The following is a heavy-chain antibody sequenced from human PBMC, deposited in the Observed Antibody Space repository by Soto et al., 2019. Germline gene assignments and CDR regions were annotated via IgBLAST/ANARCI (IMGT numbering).Heavy chain of an antibody. J-gene: IGHJ4*02. V-gene: IGHV3-48*01. CDR2: IRPNSSAI. CDR1: GFTFSSYH. Sequence: TGGSLRLSCAVSGFTFSSYHMNWVRQAPGKGLEWISCIRPNSSAIFYADSVKGRFIVSRYDAKNSLYLQMSSLRLEDTAVYYCVREGQSGSYSAYWGQGTLVTVSS. CDR3: VREGQSGSYSAY. D-gene: IGHD1-26*01.